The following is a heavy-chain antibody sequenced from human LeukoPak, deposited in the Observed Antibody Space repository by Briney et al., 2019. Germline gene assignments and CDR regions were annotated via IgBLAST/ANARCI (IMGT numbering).Heavy chain of an antibody. CDR2: INWNGGST. Sequence: GGSLRLSCAASGFTFDDYGMSWVRQAPGKGLEWVSGINWNGGSTGYADSVKGRFTISRDNAKNSLYLQMNSLRAEDTALYSFARDGGGDYDGGTFDYWGQGTLVTVSS. V-gene: IGHV3-20*04. CDR1: GFTFDDYG. D-gene: IGHD4-23*01. CDR3: ARDGGGDYDGGTFDY. J-gene: IGHJ4*02.